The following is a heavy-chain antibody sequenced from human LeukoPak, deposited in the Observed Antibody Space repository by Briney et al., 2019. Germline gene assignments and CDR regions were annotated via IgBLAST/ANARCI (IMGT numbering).Heavy chain of an antibody. V-gene: IGHV4-59*01. Sequence: SETLSLTCAVYGGSFSSYYWSWIRQPPGKGLEWIGYIHYSGSTTYNPSLKSRVTISVDTSKNQFSLKLSSVTAADTAVYYCARPSYDSSDYEYFQHWGQGTLVTVSS. CDR3: ARPSYDSSDYEYFQH. CDR2: IHYSGST. J-gene: IGHJ1*01. D-gene: IGHD3-22*01. CDR1: GGSFSSYY.